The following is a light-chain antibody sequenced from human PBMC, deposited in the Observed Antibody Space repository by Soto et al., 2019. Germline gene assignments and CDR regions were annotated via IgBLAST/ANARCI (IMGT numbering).Light chain of an antibody. CDR3: QQRQYWPPIT. Sequence: DIQMTQSPSTLSASVGDRVTITCRASQSISSWLAWYQQKPGKAPKLLIYKASSLEGGVPSRFSGSGSGTEFTLTISSLEPEDFAIYYCQQRQYWPPITFGQGTRLEI. CDR1: QSISSW. CDR2: KAS. J-gene: IGKJ5*01. V-gene: IGKV1-5*03.